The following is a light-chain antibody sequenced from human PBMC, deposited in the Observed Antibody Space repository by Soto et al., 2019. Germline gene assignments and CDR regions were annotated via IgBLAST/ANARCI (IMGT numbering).Light chain of an antibody. V-gene: IGLV2-14*03. CDR3: FSYTSSTMYV. Sequence: QSALTQPASVSGSPGQSITISCTGSSSDIGGYKYVSWYQHHPGKAPPLIIFDVINRPSGVSNRFSGSKSGNTASLTIFGIQAEDEADYYCFSYTSSTMYVFGTGTKLTVL. CDR1: SSDIGGYKY. CDR2: DVI. J-gene: IGLJ1*01.